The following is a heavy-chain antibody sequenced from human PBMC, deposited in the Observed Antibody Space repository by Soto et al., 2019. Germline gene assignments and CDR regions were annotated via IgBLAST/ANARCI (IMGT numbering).Heavy chain of an antibody. CDR3: EQNGQYCGGDCYFDN. J-gene: IGHJ5*02. D-gene: IGHD2-21*02. V-gene: IGHV3-23*01. CDR2: ISGRDGTT. CDR1: GFTLTNYA. Sequence: GSLRLSCAASGFTLTNYAISWVRQAPGKGLEWVSAISGRDGTTYYADLVKGRFTISRDISKNTMYLQMNSLRAEDTAVYYCEQNGQYCGGDCYFDNWGQGTLVTVSS.